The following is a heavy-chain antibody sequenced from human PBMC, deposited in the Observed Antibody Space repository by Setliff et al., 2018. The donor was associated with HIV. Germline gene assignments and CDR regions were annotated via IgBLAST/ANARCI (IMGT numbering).Heavy chain of an antibody. CDR2: IHYTGST. CDR3: ARYGSGWRAFEF. V-gene: IGHV4-39*07. J-gene: IGHJ3*01. CDR1: GASISTTTYY. D-gene: IGHD3-10*01. Sequence: SETLSLTCTVSGASISTTTYYWGWIRQPPGKGLEWIGSIHYTGSTNLNPSLKSRVTLSVDTSKNQISLKLTSVTAADTAVHYCARYGSGWRAFEFWGQGTMVTVSS.